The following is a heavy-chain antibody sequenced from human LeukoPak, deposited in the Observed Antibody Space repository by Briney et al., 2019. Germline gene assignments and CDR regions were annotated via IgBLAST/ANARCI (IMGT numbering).Heavy chain of an antibody. CDR2: IRSKAYGGTT. D-gene: IGHD6-19*01. J-gene: IGHJ4*02. CDR3: TRVRKWLPYFDY. Sequence: GRSLRLSCTASGFTFGDYAMSWVRQAPGKGLEWVGFIRSKAYGGTTEYAASVKGRFTISRDDSKSIAYLQMNSLKTEDTAVYYCTRVRKWLPYFDYWGQGTLVTVSS. V-gene: IGHV3-49*04. CDR1: GFTFGDYA.